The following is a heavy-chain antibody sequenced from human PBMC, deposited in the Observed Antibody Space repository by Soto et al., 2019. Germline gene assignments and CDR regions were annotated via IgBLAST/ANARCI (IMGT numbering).Heavy chain of an antibody. V-gene: IGHV3-23*01. D-gene: IGHD4-17*01. J-gene: IGHJ3*02. CDR2: VSGSGGST. CDR1: GFTFSSYV. Sequence: VQVLESGGGSVQPGGSLRLSCAASGFTFSSYVLSWVRQAPGKGLECVSTVSGSGGSTYYADSVRGRFTVSRDNSKNTLYLQMNSLRAEDTAVYYCAKAERTNYGDAFDIWGQGTMVTVSS. CDR3: AKAERTNYGDAFDI.